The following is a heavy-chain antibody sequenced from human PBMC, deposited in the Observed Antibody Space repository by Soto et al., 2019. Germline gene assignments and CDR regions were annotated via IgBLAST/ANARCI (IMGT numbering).Heavy chain of an antibody. Sequence: SETLSLTCAVYGGSFSGYYWSWIRQPPGKGLEWIGEINHSGSTNYNPSLKSRVTISVDTSKNQFSLKLSSVTAADTAVYYCARVKQQLVLYYGMDVWGQGTTVTSP. D-gene: IGHD6-13*01. V-gene: IGHV4-34*01. CDR2: INHSGST. J-gene: IGHJ6*02. CDR3: ARVKQQLVLYYGMDV. CDR1: GGSFSGYY.